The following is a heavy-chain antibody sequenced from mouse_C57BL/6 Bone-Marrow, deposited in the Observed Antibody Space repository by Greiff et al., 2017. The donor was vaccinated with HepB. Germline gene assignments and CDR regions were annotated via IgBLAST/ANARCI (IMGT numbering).Heavy chain of an antibody. V-gene: IGHV1-69*01. J-gene: IGHJ2*01. CDR1: CYTFTSYW. Sequence: QVQLQQPGAELVMPGASVQLSCKASCYTFTSYWMHWVKPRPGQGLEWIGEIDPSASYTNYNQKFKGKSTLTVDKSSSTAYMQIRSLTSEDSAVYYCARRPYYYGSLYYFDYWGPGTTLTVSS. CDR2: IDPSASYT. CDR3: ARRPYYYGSLYYFDY. D-gene: IGHD1-1*01.